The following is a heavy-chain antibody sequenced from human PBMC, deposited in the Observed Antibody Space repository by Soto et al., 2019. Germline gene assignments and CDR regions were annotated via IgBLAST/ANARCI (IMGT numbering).Heavy chain of an antibody. CDR2: ISKGSGGPT. J-gene: IGHJ5*02. D-gene: IGHD7-27*01. Sequence: PGGALRLSCAASGFIFRDWSMNWIRQAPGKGLEWISYISKGSGGPTRYADSVKGRFTISRDNAKNSLFLQMNNLTVEDTAVYYCAKENWANPDPWGQGT. CDR3: AKENWANPDP. V-gene: IGHV3-11*01. CDR1: GFIFRDWS.